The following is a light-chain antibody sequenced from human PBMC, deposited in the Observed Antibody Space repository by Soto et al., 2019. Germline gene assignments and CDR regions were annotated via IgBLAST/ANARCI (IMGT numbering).Light chain of an antibody. CDR1: QSVLYSSNNKNY. J-gene: IGKJ2*01. CDR3: QQYYSIPYT. CDR2: WAS. Sequence: DIVMTQSPDSLAVSLGERATINCKSSQSVLYSSNNKNYLGWYQQKPGQSPNLLIYWASTRESGVPDRFSGSGSGPEFTLTISSLQAEDVAVYYCQQYYSIPYTFGQGTKLEIK. V-gene: IGKV4-1*01.